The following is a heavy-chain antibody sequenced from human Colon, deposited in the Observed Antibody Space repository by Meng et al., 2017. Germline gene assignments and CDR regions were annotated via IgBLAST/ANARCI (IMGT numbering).Heavy chain of an antibody. J-gene: IGHJ4*02. CDR1: GDSVSSNRAL. CDR2: TYYRSEWQN. CDR3: TTWYGEY. Sequence: QVRLRQSGPGLVKPSQTLPLTCAISGDSVSSNRALWHWVRQSPSRGLEWLGQTYYRSEWQNHYGVSVKSRITINADTSRNHFSLHLNSVTPEDTAVYYCTTWYGEYWGQGTLVTGSS. D-gene: IGHD3-10*01. V-gene: IGHV6-1*01.